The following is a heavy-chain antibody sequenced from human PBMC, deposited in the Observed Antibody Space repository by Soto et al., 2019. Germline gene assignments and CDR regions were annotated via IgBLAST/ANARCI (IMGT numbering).Heavy chain of an antibody. CDR3: TRARNRGAYDY. J-gene: IGHJ4*02. Sequence: GASVEVSCKASGYTFTGCYMHWVRQAPGQGLEWMGIINPNDGTTTYAQNFQGRGTVARDTSTTTVYMELSSLRSDDTAVYYCTRARNRGAYDYWGQGTLVTVSS. CDR1: GYTFTGCY. CDR2: INPNDGTT. V-gene: IGHV1-46*03.